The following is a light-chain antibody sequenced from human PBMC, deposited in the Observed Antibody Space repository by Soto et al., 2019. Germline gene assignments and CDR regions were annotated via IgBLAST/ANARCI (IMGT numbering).Light chain of an antibody. CDR2: DVS. CDR1: SSDVGGYNY. CDR3: SSYTSSSKYV. Sequence: QSVLTQPASVSGSPGQSITISCTGTSSDVGGYNYVSWYQQHPGKAPKLMIYDVSNRPSGVSNRFSGSKSGNTASLTISGLQAGDEADYYCSSYTSSSKYVFGTGTKVTV. V-gene: IGLV2-14*01. J-gene: IGLJ1*01.